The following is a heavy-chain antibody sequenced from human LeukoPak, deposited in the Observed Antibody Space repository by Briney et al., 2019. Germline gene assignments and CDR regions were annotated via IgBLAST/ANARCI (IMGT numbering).Heavy chain of an antibody. D-gene: IGHD3-10*01. CDR3: AKDLYGNYAMDV. J-gene: IGHJ6*02. CDR1: GFTFRSHA. V-gene: IGHV3-23*01. Sequence: GGSLRLSCVGSGFTFRSHAMSWVRQAPEKGLEFVSGIYENGGTTYYADSVKGRFSISRDNSKNTLYLQMDSLRGEDTAVYYCAKDLYGNYAMDVWGQGTTV. CDR2: IYENGGTT.